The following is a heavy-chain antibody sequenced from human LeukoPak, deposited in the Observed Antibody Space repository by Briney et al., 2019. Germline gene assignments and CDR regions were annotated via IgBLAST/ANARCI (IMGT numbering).Heavy chain of an antibody. D-gene: IGHD1-26*01. CDR2: INSDGSST. V-gene: IGHV3-74*01. CDR1: GFTFSSYW. Sequence: GGSLRLSCAASGFTFSSYWMHWVRHAPGKGLVWVSRINSDGSSTNYADSVKGRFTISGDNAKNTLYLQMNSLRAEDTAVYYCARDRIPVGATASHFEYWGQGTLVTVSS. CDR3: ARDRIPVGATASHFEY. J-gene: IGHJ4*02.